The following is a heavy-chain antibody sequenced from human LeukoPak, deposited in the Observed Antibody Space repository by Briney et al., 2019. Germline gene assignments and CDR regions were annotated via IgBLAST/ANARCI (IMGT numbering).Heavy chain of an antibody. CDR2: IIPIFGTA. D-gene: IGHD2-2*01. J-gene: IGHJ3*02. Sequence: GASVKVSCKASGGTFSSYAISWVRQAPGQGLEWMGGIIPIFGTANYAQKFQGRVTITADESTCTAYMELSSLRSEDTAVYYCASTGSFIVVVPATYAFDIWGQGTMVTVSS. CDR3: ASTGSFIVVVPATYAFDI. V-gene: IGHV1-69*13. CDR1: GGTFSSYA.